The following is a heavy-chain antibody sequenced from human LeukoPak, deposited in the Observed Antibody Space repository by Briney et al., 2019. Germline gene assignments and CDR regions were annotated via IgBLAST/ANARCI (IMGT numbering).Heavy chain of an antibody. D-gene: IGHD4-23*01. CDR2: ISWNSGSI. CDR3: AKAEGFFGGYYDH. V-gene: IGHV3-9*01. CDR1: GFTFDDYA. Sequence: GGSLRLSCAASGFTFDDYAMHWVRQAPGKGLEWVSGISWNSGSIDYADSMKGRFTISRDNAKNSLYLQMNSLRAEDTALYYCAKAEGFFGGYYDHWGQGTPVTVSS. J-gene: IGHJ4*02.